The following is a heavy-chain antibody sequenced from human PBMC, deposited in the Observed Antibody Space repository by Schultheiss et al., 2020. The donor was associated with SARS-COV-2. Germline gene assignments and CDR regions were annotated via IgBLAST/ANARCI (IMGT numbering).Heavy chain of an antibody. CDR1: GFTFSDYY. V-gene: IGHV3-11*05. CDR3: VRDNAYFNI. J-gene: IGHJ2*01. Sequence: GGSLRLSCAASGFTFSDYYMSWIRQAPGKGLEWVSYISSSSSYTNYADSVKGRFTISRDNAKNSLYLQMNSLRVEDTAVYYCVRDNAYFNIWGRGTLVTVSS. CDR2: ISSSSSYT.